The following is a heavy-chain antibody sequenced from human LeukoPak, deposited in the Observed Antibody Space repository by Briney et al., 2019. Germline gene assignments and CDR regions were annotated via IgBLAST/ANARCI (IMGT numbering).Heavy chain of an antibody. J-gene: IGHJ3*02. CDR2: ISPNKGNT. Sequence: ASVNVSCKAFGYTFDTSSIRWLGQAPGQRREWMGWISPNKGNTHYAQGVEGRVTMTTDTSRRTAYMELRSPRSDATVVYYCTRVRNSNNWWGDFDIWGQGTMVTVSS. D-gene: IGHD1-1*01. CDR1: GYTFDTSS. CDR3: TRVRNSNNWWGDFDI. V-gene: IGHV1-18*01.